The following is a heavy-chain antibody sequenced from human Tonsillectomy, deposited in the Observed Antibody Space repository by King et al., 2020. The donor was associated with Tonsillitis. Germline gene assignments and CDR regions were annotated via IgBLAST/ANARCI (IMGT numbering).Heavy chain of an antibody. D-gene: IGHD1-26*01. Sequence: VQLVQSGAEVKKPGASVKVSCKASGYTFTGYYMNWVRQAPGQGLEWVGWINTNSGGTNYAQTFQGRVTLTRDTSISTAYMEMSRLRSDDTAMYYCAKVISVRYSGSYWCHYYFDYWGQGTLVTVSS. CDR3: AKVISVRYSGSYWCHYYFDY. CDR2: INTNSGGT. J-gene: IGHJ4*02. CDR1: GYTFTGYY. V-gene: IGHV1-2*02.